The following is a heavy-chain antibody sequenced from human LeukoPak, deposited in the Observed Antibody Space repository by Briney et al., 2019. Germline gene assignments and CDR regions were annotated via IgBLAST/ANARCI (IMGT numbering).Heavy chain of an antibody. J-gene: IGHJ6*02. V-gene: IGHV4-30-4*01. CDR2: IYFSGST. CDR1: GDSISIGDYR. D-gene: IGHD6-13*01. Sequence: PSETLSLTCSVSGDSISIGDYRWTWIRQPPGKGLEWIGYIYFSGSTSYNPSLKSRLNISVDTSKNQFSLKLSSVTAADTAVYYCARAGRGTSWFYGMDVWGQGTTVTVSS. CDR3: ARAGRGTSWFYGMDV.